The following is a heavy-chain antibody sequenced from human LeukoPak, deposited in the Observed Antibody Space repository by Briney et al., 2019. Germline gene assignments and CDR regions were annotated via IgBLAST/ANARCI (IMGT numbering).Heavy chain of an antibody. CDR2: IYYSGST. CDR3: ARVVGATEYCYYGMDV. V-gene: IGHV4-59*01. J-gene: IGHJ6*02. Sequence: SETLSLTCTVSGGSISSYYWSWIRQPPGKGLEWIGYIYYSGSTNYNPSLKSRVTISVDTSKNQFSLKLSSVTAADTAVYYCARVVGATEYCYYGMDVWGQGTTVTVSS. D-gene: IGHD1-26*01. CDR1: GGSISSYY.